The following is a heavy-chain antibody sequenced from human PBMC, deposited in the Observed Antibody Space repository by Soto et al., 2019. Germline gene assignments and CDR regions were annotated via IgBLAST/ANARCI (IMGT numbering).Heavy chain of an antibody. D-gene: IGHD1-26*01. V-gene: IGHV3-23*01. CDR3: AKRGSSSCLDS. CDR1: GFTFSSYA. J-gene: IGHJ4*02. CDR2: ITSRGDNT. Sequence: EVQLLESGGGLVQPGGSLRLSCAASGFTFSSYAMSWVRQTPGKGLEWVSAITSRGDNTYYADSVKGRFTISRDNSKNTLYLQMDTLRVDDTAVYYCAKRGSSSCLDSWGQGTLVTVSS.